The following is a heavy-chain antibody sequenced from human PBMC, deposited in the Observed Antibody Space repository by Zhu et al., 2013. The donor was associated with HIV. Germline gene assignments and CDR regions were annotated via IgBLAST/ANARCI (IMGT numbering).Heavy chain of an antibody. J-gene: IGHJ4*02. CDR3: ARGPLSWADKRIAVVSGGTIDY. V-gene: IGHV1-3*01. CDR1: GYTFTSYA. D-gene: IGHD6-19*01. Sequence: QVQLVQSGAEVKKPGASVKVSCKASGYTFTSYAMHWVRQAPGQRLEWMGWINAGNGNTKYSQKFQGRVTITRDTSASTAYMELSSLRSEDTAVYYCARGPLSWADKRIAVVSGGTIDYWGQGTLVTVSS. CDR2: INAGNGNT.